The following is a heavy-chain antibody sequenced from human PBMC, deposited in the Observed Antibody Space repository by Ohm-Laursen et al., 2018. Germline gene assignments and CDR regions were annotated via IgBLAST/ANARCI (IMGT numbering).Heavy chain of an antibody. D-gene: IGHD6-6*01. CDR1: GGSISSYY. CDR2: IYYSGST. Sequence: SDTLSLTCTVSGGSISSYYWSWIRQPPGEGLEWIGYIYYSGSTNYNPSLKSRVTISVDTSKNQFSLKLSSVTAADTAVYYCARCGRIAARQRGYYGMDVWGQGTTVTVSS. V-gene: IGHV4-59*07. J-gene: IGHJ6*02. CDR3: ARCGRIAARQRGYYGMDV.